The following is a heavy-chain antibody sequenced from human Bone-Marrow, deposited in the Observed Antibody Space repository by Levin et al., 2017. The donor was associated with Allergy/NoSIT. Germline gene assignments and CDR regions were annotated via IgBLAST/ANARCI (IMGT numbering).Heavy chain of an antibody. D-gene: IGHD3-10*01. CDR2: IRTKVNSYGT. V-gene: IGHV3-73*01. J-gene: IGHJ3*02. Sequence: GGSLRLSCAASGFTFSGSAMHWVRQASGKGLEWVGRIRTKVNSYGTAYAASVKGRFIISRDDSKNTAYLQMNSLKTEDTAVYYCTRQERISLVRGAPDDAFDIWGQGTMVTVSS. CDR3: TRQERISLVRGAPDDAFDI. CDR1: GFTFSGSA.